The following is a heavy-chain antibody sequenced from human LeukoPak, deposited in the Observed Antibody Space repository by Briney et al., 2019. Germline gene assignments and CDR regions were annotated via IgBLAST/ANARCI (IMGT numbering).Heavy chain of an antibody. CDR3: ARGRFGEWDNWFDP. V-gene: IGHV1-2*02. J-gene: IGHJ5*02. CDR1: GYTITGYY. Sequence: ASVKVSCKASGYTITGYYIHWVRQAPGQGLEWMAWINPNSGATNYAQKFQGRVTMTRDTSISTAYMELSRLTSDDTAVYFCARGRFGEWDNWFDPWGQGTLVTVSS. CDR2: INPNSGAT. D-gene: IGHD3-10*01.